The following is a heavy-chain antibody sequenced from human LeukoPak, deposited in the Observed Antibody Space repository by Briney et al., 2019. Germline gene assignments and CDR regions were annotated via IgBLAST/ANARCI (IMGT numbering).Heavy chain of an antibody. CDR3: ARSQGLYGAADY. CDR1: GYTFIDYW. J-gene: IGHJ4*02. D-gene: IGHD3-10*01. V-gene: IGHV5-51*01. Sequence: GESLKISCKASGYTFIDYWIGWVRQMPGQGLEWMGIVYPGDSDTRYSPSFQGHVTISADKSINTAYLQWSGLQASDNAIYFCARSQGLYGAADYWGQGTLV. CDR2: VYPGDSDT.